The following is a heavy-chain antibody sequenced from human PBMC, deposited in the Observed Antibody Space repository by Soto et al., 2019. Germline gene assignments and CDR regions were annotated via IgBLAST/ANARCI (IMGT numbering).Heavy chain of an antibody. CDR2: ISGSGGST. CDR3: AKDLGAHSSGWYGGWFDP. D-gene: IGHD6-19*01. J-gene: IGHJ5*02. CDR1: GFTFSSYA. Sequence: VGSLRLSCAASGFTFSSYAMSWVRQAPGKGLEWVSAISGSGGSTYYADSVKGRFTISRDNSKSTLYLQMNSLRAEDTAVYYCAKDLGAHSSGWYGGWFDPWGQGTLVTVSS. V-gene: IGHV3-23*01.